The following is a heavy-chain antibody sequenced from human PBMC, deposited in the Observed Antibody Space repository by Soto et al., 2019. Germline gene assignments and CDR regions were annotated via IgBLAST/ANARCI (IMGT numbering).Heavy chain of an antibody. J-gene: IGHJ6*02. D-gene: IGHD2-2*02. V-gene: IGHV1-18*01. CDR3: ARDXRDQLLYSYYYYYGMDV. CDR2: ISAYNGNT. CDR1: GYTFTSYG. Sequence: ASVKVSCKASGYTFTSYGISWVRQAPGQGLEWMGWISAYNGNTNYAQKLQGRVTMTTDTSTSTAYMELRSLRSDDTAVYYCARDXRDQLLYSYYYYYGMDVWGRGTTVTVSS.